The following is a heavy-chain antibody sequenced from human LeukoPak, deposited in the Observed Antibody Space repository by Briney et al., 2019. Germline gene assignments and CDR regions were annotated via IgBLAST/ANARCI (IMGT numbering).Heavy chain of an antibody. J-gene: IGHJ4*02. V-gene: IGHV3-72*01. CDR2: TRNKANSYTT. CDR3: AREMATHPYYFDY. CDR1: GFTFSDHY. Sequence: PGGSLRLSCAASGFTFSDHYMDWVRQAPGKGLEWVGRTRNKANSYTTEYAASVKGRFTTSRDDSKNSLYLQMNSLKTEDTAVYYCAREMATHPYYFDYWGQGTLVTVSS. D-gene: IGHD5-24*01.